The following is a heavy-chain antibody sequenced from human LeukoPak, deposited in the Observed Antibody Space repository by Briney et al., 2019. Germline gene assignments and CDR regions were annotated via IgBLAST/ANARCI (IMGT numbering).Heavy chain of an antibody. V-gene: IGHV3-11*04. CDR3: SRDPRTCDY. CDR1: GFTFSGYY. CDR2: ISGSGSSI. J-gene: IGHJ4*02. Sequence: GGSLRLSCAAPGFTFSGYYMSWIRQAPGKGLELLSYISGSGSSIVYADSVKGRFTISRDNAKNSLYLQMNSLRDEDTAVYYCSRDPRTCDYWGQGTLVTVSS.